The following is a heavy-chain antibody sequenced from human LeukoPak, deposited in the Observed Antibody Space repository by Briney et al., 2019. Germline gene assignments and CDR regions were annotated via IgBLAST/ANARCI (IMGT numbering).Heavy chain of an antibody. CDR1: GYTFSTYG. CDR3: AKQLSSGRLY. V-gene: IGHV3-30*18. J-gene: IGHJ3*01. Sequence: GGSLRLSCAGSGYTFSTYGMHWVRQAPGKGLEWVAVISNDGSNEDYADSVKGRFTISRDNSKNTLYLQMNSVRVEDTAVYYCAKQLSSGRLYWGQGTMV. D-gene: IGHD6-19*01. CDR2: ISNDGSNE.